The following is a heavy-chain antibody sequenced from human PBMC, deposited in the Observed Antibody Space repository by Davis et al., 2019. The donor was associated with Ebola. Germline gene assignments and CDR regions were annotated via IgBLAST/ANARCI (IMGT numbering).Heavy chain of an antibody. CDR3: ARWELGYDAFDI. V-gene: IGHV4-31*03. CDR2: IYYRGST. CDR1: GGSISSGGYY. Sequence: MPSETLSLTCTVSGGSISSGGYYWSWIRQHPGKGLEWIGYIYYRGSTYYNPSLKSRVTISVDTSKNQFSLKLSSVTAADTAVYYCARWELGYDAFDIWGQGTMVTVSS. J-gene: IGHJ3*02. D-gene: IGHD1-26*01.